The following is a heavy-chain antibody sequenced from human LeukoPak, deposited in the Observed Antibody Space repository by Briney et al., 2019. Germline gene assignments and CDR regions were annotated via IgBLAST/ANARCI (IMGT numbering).Heavy chain of an antibody. CDR3: ARVRPNSSGYYHYLDAFDI. CDR2: THYSGAT. Sequence: SETLSLTCTVSGGSISSYYWSWLRQSPGKGLEYIGYTHYSGATNYNPPLKSRVTISVDTSKNQFSLKLSSVTAADTAVYYCARVRPNSSGYYHYLDAFDIWGQGTMVTVSS. CDR1: GGSISSYY. V-gene: IGHV4-59*08. D-gene: IGHD3-22*01. J-gene: IGHJ3*02.